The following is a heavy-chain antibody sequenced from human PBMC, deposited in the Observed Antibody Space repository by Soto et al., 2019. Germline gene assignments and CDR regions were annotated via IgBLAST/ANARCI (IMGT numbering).Heavy chain of an antibody. V-gene: IGHV4-59*08. D-gene: IGHD2-2*03. J-gene: IGHJ5*02. CDR1: GGSISSYY. Sequence: PSETLSLTCTVSGGSISSYYWSWIRQPPGKGLEWIGYIYYSGSTNYNPSLKSRVTISVDTSKNQFSLKLSSVTAADTSVYYCANGYCSSTSCYVSWFDPWGQGTLVTVSS. CDR3: ANGYCSSTSCYVSWFDP. CDR2: IYYSGST.